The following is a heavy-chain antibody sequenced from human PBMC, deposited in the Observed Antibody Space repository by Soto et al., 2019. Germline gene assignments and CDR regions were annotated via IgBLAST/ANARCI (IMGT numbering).Heavy chain of an antibody. CDR1: GGSFSGYY. CDR2: INHSGST. J-gene: IGHJ4*02. Sequence: SETLSLTCAVSGGSFSGYYWSWIRQPPGKGLEWIGEINHSGSTNYNPSLKSRVTISVDTSKNQFSLKLSSVTAADTAVYYCARGPQAGIAAAGTYFDYWGQGTLVTVSS. D-gene: IGHD6-13*01. V-gene: IGHV4-34*01. CDR3: ARGPQAGIAAAGTYFDY.